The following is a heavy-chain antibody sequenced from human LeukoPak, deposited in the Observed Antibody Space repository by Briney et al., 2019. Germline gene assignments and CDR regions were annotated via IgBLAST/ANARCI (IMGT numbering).Heavy chain of an antibody. CDR1: GFTFSSYA. J-gene: IGHJ4*02. CDR3: ARGGSHIDY. D-gene: IGHD1-26*01. Sequence: GGSLRLSCAASGFTFSSYAMHWVRQAPGKGLEWVAVISYDGSNKYYADSVKGRFTISRDNSKNTLYLQMNSLRAEDTAVYYCARGGSHIDYWGQGTLVTVSS. CDR2: ISYDGSNK. V-gene: IGHV3-30-3*01.